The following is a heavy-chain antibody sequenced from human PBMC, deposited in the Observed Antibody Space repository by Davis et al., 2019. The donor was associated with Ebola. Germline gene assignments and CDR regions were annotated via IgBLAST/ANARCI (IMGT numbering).Heavy chain of an antibody. CDR3: ARGVSSSGWRTFDY. Sequence: GESLNISCAGSGFVFSDYYMSWIRQAPGKGLEWVSFISGSATTVSYADSVRGRFTISRDNAKNTLYLQMDSLRAEDTAVYYCARGVSSSGWRTFDYWGQGTLVTVSS. D-gene: IGHD6-19*01. CDR1: GFVFSDYY. CDR2: ISGSATTV. J-gene: IGHJ4*02. V-gene: IGHV3-11*04.